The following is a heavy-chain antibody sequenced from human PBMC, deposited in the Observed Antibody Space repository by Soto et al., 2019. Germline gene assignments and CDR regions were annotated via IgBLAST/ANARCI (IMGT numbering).Heavy chain of an antibody. V-gene: IGHV3-23*01. CDR2: ISGSGGST. D-gene: IGHD6-13*01. CDR3: AKEGIAAAEDYYGMDV. J-gene: IGHJ6*02. Sequence: GGSLRLSCAASGFTFSSYAMSWVRQAPGKGLEWVSAISGSGGSTYYADSVKGRFTISRDNSKNTLYLQMNSLRAEDTAVYYCAKEGIAAAEDYYGMDVWGQGTTVTVSS. CDR1: GFTFSSYA.